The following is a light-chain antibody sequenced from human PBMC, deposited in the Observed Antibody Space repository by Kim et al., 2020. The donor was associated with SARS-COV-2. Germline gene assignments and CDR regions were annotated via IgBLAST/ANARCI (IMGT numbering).Light chain of an antibody. J-gene: IGKJ4*01. CDR3: QQYDSYPLT. Sequence: DIQITQSPSSLSASVGDRVTITCRASQAIFHLLAWYQQKPSKPPKVLIYGASSLHPGVPSRFSGSGSGTDFTLTISSLQPEDFATYYCQQYDSYPLTFGGGTKVDIK. CDR1: QAIFHL. CDR2: GAS. V-gene: IGKV1D-16*01.